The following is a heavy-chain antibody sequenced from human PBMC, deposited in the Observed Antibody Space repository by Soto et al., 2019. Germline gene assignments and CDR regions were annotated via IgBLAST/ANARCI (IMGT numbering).Heavy chain of an antibody. CDR1: GGSISSSSYY. Sequence: SETLSLTCTVSGGSISSSSYYWGWIRQPPGKGLEWIGSIYYSGSTYYNPSLKSRVTISVDTSKNQFSLKLSSVTAADTAVYYCARVRFGEFTRDYYFDYCGQGTLVTLSS. V-gene: IGHV4-39*01. D-gene: IGHD3-10*01. CDR2: IYYSGST. CDR3: ARVRFGEFTRDYYFDY. J-gene: IGHJ4*02.